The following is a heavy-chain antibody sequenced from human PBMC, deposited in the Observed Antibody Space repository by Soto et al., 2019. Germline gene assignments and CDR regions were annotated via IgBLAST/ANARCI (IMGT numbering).Heavy chain of an antibody. CDR1: GFTFRSYA. CDR2: ISAGGSNT. Sequence: EVQLLESGGGLVQPGGSLRLSCAVSGFTFRSYAMSWVRQAAGKGPEWVSVISAGGSNTYYAESVKGRFTISRDNSKNTLFLQMISLRDEDTAVYYCVKKGPPRDAFDIWGQGTTVTVST. CDR3: VKKGPPRDAFDI. J-gene: IGHJ3*02. V-gene: IGHV3-23*01.